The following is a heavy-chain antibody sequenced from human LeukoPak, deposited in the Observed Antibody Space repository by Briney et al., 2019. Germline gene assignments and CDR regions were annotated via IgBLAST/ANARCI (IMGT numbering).Heavy chain of an antibody. J-gene: IGHJ4*02. CDR3: ARDKVPGDY. V-gene: IGHV3-48*01. D-gene: IGHD3-10*01. CDR1: GFTFSSYS. Sequence: PGESLRLSCAASGFTFSSYSMNWVRQAPGKGLEWVSYISSSSSTIYYADSVKGRFTISRDNAKNSLYLQMNSLRAEDTAVYYCARDKVPGDYWGQGTLVTVSS. CDR2: ISSSSSTI.